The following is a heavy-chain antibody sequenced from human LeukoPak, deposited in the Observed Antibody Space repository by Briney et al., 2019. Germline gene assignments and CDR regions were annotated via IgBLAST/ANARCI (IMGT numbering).Heavy chain of an antibody. D-gene: IGHD6-13*01. V-gene: IGHV4-39*07. Sequence: SETLSLTCTVSGGSISSSSYYWGWIRQPPGKGLEWIGSIYYSGSTYYNPSLKSRVTISVDTSKNQFSLKLSSVTAADTAVYYCDRSSSGSFALGWRNYWGQGTLVTVSS. J-gene: IGHJ4*02. CDR2: IYYSGST. CDR1: GGSISSSSYY. CDR3: DRSSSGSFALGWRNY.